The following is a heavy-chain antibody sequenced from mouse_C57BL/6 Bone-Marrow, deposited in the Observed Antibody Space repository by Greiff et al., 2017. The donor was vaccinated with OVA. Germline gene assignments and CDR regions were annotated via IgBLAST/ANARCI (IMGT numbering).Heavy chain of an antibody. CDR3: VRLPDYYAMDY. V-gene: IGHV10-1*01. Sequence: EVKLVESGGGLVQPKGSLKLSCAASGFSFNTYAMNWVRQAPGKGLEWVARIRSKSNNYATYYADSVKDRFTISRDDSESMLYLQMNNLKTEDTAMYDCVRLPDYYAMDYWGQGTSVTVSS. CDR2: IRSKSNNYAT. CDR1: GFSFNTYA. J-gene: IGHJ4*01.